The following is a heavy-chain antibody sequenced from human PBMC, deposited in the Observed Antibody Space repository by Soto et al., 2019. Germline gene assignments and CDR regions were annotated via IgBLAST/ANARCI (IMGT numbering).Heavy chain of an antibody. CDR2: IYYSGSA. CDR3: ARHGRSIGYCRSTSCYGDWYDP. V-gene: IGHV4-59*08. D-gene: IGHD2-2*01. J-gene: IGHJ5*02. CDR1: GGSISSYS. Sequence: PSETLSLTWTVSGGSISSYSWSWIRQPPGKGLEWIGYIYYSGSANYNPSLKSRVTISVDTSKNQFSLKLSSVTAADTAVYYCARHGRSIGYCRSTSCYGDWYDPCGRRTLVTVSA.